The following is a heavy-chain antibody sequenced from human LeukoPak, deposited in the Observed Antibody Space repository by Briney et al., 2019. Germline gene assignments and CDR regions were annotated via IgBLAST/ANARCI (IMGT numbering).Heavy chain of an antibody. CDR3: ARDFVGDYDSSGYYSDY. Sequence: GGSLRLSCAASGFTFSSYWMSWVRQAPGKGLEWVSYISSRGSTVYYADSVKGRFTISRDNAKNSLYLQMNSLRAEDTAVYYCARDFVGDYDSSGYYSDYWGQGTLVTVSS. J-gene: IGHJ4*02. D-gene: IGHD3-22*01. CDR2: ISSRGSTV. CDR1: GFTFSSYW. V-gene: IGHV3-48*04.